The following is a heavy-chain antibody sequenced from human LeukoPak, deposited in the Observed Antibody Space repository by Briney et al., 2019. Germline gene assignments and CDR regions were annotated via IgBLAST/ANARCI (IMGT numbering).Heavy chain of an antibody. J-gene: IGHJ4*02. Sequence: PGGSLRLSCAASGFTFDDYAMPWVRQAPGKGLEWVSAISGSGGSTYYADSVKGRFTISRDNSKNTLYLQMNSLRAEDTAVYYCAKRRITIFGVVTIDYWGQGTLVTVSS. CDR3: AKRRITIFGVVTIDY. CDR2: ISGSGGST. V-gene: IGHV3-23*01. D-gene: IGHD3-3*01. CDR1: GFTFDDYA.